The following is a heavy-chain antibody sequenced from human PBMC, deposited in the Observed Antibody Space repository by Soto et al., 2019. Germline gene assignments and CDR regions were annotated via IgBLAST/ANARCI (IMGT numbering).Heavy chain of an antibody. CDR2: INHSGNT. CDR3: ARHHVRGRTIAGAAEF. V-gene: IGHV4-34*01. J-gene: IGHJ4*02. D-gene: IGHD1-26*01. CDR1: SLSCYY. Sequence: SLSCYYCSWIRQPPGKALELIGEINHSGNTTYNPSLKSRVTISVDTSKNQIFLKLSSVTAADTAMYFCARHHVRGRTIAGAAEFWGQGTLVTVSS.